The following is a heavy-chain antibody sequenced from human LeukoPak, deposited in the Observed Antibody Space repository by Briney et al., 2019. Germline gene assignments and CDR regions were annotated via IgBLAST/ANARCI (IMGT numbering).Heavy chain of an antibody. CDR2: ISSSSSYI. CDR3: ASVEGRIAAAVYYYGMDV. CDR1: GFTFSSYS. V-gene: IGHV3-21*01. J-gene: IGHJ6*02. D-gene: IGHD6-13*01. Sequence: PGGSLRLSCAASGFTFSSYSMNWVRQAPGKGLEWVSSISSSSSYIYYADSVKGRFTISRDNAKNSLYLQMNSLRAEDTAVYYCASVEGRIAAAVYYYGMDVWGQGTTVTVSS.